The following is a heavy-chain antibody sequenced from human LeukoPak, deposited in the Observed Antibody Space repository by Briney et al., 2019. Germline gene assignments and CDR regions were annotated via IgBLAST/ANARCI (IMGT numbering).Heavy chain of an antibody. V-gene: IGHV3-11*01. D-gene: IGHD3-3*01. CDR2: ISSSGSTI. CDR3: ARKSYYDFWSGYYRYYFDY. CDR1: GFTFSDYY. Sequence: PGGSLRLSCAASGFTFSDYYMSWIRQAPGKGLEWVSYISSSGSTIYYADSVKGRFTISRDNAKNSLYLQMNSLRAEGTAVYYCARKSYYDFWSGYYRYYFDYWGQGTLVTVSS. J-gene: IGHJ4*02.